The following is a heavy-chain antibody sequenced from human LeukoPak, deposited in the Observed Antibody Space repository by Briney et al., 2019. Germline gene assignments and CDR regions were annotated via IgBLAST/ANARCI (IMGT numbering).Heavy chain of an antibody. D-gene: IGHD6-13*01. CDR3: ARRDIAAAGTFDP. V-gene: IGHV3-74*01. J-gene: IGHJ5*02. CDR1: GFTFSSYW. CDR2: INSDGSST. Sequence: GGSLRLSCAASGFTFSSYWMHWVRQAPGKGPVWVSRINSDGSSTSYADSVKGRFTISRDNAKNTLYLQMNSLRAEDTAVYYCARRDIAAAGTFDPWGQGTLVTVSS.